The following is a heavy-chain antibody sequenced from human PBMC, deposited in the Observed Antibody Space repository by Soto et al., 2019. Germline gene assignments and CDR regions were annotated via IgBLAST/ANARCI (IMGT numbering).Heavy chain of an antibody. D-gene: IGHD5-18*01. J-gene: IGHJ5*02. V-gene: IGHV1-69*02. CDR1: GGTFSSYT. CDR2: IIPILGIA. CDR3: ARGSLWHSASKFDP. Sequence: QVQLVQSGAEVKKPGSSVKVSCKASGGTFSSYTISWVRQAPGQGLEWMGRIIPILGIANYAQKFQGRVTITADKSTSTAYMELSSLRSEDTAVYYCARGSLWHSASKFDPWGQGTLVTVSS.